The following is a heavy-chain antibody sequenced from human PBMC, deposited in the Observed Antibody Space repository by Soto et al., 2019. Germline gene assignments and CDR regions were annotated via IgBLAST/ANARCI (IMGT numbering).Heavy chain of an antibody. V-gene: IGHV3-9*01. D-gene: IGHD3-16*01. Sequence: EVQLVESGGGLVQPGRSLRLSCAASGFTFDDYAMHWVRQAPGKGLEWVSGINWNSGDIGYADSVKGRFTISRDNAKNSLYLQMNSLRAEDTALYYCAKDTRLQVLGSYDYWGQGTLVTVSS. J-gene: IGHJ4*02. CDR2: INWNSGDI. CDR1: GFTFDDYA. CDR3: AKDTRLQVLGSYDY.